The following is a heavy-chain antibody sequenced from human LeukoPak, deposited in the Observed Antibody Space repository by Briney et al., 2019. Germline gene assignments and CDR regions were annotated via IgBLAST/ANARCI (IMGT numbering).Heavy chain of an antibody. CDR2: ISGSGGSS. CDR3: AKGDYGSGSYFLPGDY. J-gene: IGHJ4*02. CDR1: GFTFSSYA. Sequence: GGSLRLSCAASGFTFSSYAMSWVRQAPGKGLEWVSAISGSGGSSHYADSVKGRFTISRDNSKNTLYVQMNSLRAEDAAIYYCAKGDYGSGSYFLPGDYWGQGTLVTVSS. D-gene: IGHD3-10*01. V-gene: IGHV3-23*01.